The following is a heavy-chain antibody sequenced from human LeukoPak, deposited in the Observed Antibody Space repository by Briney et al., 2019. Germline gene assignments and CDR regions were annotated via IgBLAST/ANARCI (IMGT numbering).Heavy chain of an antibody. V-gene: IGHV4-39*01. J-gene: IGHJ5*02. CDR3: ARQYFVATRLLWFDT. CDR1: PDSIKSLSHY. D-gene: IGHD5-12*01. Sequence: ASETLSLTCIVSPDSIKSLSHYWGWIRQPPGKGLEWVGSIYYGGSTYYNPSLKSRLTMSVDTSNNQFSLNLTSVTAADTAVYYCARQYFVATRLLWFDTWGQGALVTVSS. CDR2: IYYGGST.